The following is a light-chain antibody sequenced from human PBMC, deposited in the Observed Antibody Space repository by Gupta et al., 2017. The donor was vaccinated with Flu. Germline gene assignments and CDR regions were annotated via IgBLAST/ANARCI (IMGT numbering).Light chain of an antibody. CDR1: SSNIGNNL. Sequence: QSVLTQPPSVYAAPGQKVTISCSGSSSNIGNNLVSWYQKFPGTAPKLLIYDDDKRPSGIPDRFSGSKSGTSATLGITGLQTGDEANYYCGTWDNSLSAGLFGGGTQLTVL. J-gene: IGLJ3*02. CDR2: DDD. CDR3: GTWDNSLSAGL. V-gene: IGLV1-51*01.